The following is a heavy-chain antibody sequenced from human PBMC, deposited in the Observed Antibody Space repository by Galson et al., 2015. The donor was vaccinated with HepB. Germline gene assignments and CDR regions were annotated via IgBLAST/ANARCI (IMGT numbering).Heavy chain of an antibody. CDR1: GFTFSSYG. Sequence: SLRLSCAASGFTFSSYGMHWVRQAPGKGLEWVAVIWYDGSNKYYADSVKGRFTISRDNSKNTLYLQMNSLRAEDTAVYYCARELDPYVWGSYRYTHLVDYWGQGTLVTVSS. D-gene: IGHD3-16*02. V-gene: IGHV3-33*01. J-gene: IGHJ4*02. CDR3: ARELDPYVWGSYRYTHLVDY. CDR2: IWYDGSNK.